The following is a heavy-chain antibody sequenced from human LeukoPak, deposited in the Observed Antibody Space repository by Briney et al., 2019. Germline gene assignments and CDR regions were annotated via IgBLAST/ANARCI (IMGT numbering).Heavy chain of an antibody. CDR3: ARSTVGRAGYYYYYYMDV. J-gene: IGHJ6*03. CDR2: IYSGGST. Sequence: GGSLRLSCAASAFSVRSNYMSWVRQAPGKGLEWVSVIYSGGSTYYADSVKGRFTISRDNSKNTLYLQMNSLRAEDTAVYYCARSTVGRAGYYYYYYMDVWGKGTTVTISS. V-gene: IGHV3-53*01. D-gene: IGHD4-23*01. CDR1: AFSVRSNY.